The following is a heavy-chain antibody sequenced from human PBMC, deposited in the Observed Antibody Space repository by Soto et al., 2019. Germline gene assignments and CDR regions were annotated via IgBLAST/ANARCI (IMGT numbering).Heavy chain of an antibody. CDR3: ARAPSPIPSFGVAQTGWFDP. CDR2: IYYSGST. Sequence: QVQLQESGPGLVKPSQTLSLTCTVSGGSISSGGYYWSWIRQHPGKGLEWIGYIYYSGSTYYNPSPRNRVTISVDTATNQFSLQMSSVTAADTAVYYCARAPSPIPSFGVAQTGWFDPWGQGTLVTVSS. V-gene: IGHV4-31*03. D-gene: IGHD3-3*01. J-gene: IGHJ5*02. CDR1: GGSISSGGYY.